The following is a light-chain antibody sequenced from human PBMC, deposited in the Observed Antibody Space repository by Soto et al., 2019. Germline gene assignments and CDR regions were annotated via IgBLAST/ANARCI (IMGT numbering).Light chain of an antibody. CDR1: QSISSW. CDR3: HQCSSYSEST. J-gene: IGKJ1*01. Sequence: EIQMTQSPSTLSASVGERATITCRASQSISSWLAWYQQKPGKAPKLLIYDASSLDSGVPARFSGSGYGTDFTLTISSLEPDDFATYYCHQCSSYSESTFGQGTKVDIK. CDR2: DAS. V-gene: IGKV1-5*01.